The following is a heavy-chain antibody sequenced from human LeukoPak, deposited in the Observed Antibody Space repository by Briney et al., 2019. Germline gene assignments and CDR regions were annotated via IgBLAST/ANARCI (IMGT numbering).Heavy chain of an antibody. D-gene: IGHD2-2*01. CDR2: ISYDGNNK. CDR1: GFTFSNYA. J-gene: IGHJ4*02. CDR3: ATVVTGVPAALGLGALDY. V-gene: IGHV3-30-3*01. Sequence: GGSLRLSCAASGFTFSNYAMHWVRQAPGKGLEWVAVISYDGNNKYYADSVKGRFTISRDSSKNTLYLQMNSLRAEDTAVYYCATVVTGVPAALGLGALDYWGQGTLVTVSS.